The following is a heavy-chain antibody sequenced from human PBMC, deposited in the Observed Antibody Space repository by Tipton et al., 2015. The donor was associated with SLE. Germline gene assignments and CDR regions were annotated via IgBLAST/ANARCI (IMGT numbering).Heavy chain of an antibody. CDR1: GGSISSGSYY. CDR2: NYYNGGT. Sequence: LRLSCTVSGGSISSGSYYWSWIRQPPGKSLEWIGFNYYNGGTNYNPSLESRLTISVDTSKKQFSLNLSSVTAADTAIYYCARLGYCTSGVCFTGIDLWGQGILVTVSS. CDR3: ARLGYCTSGVCFTGIDL. J-gene: IGHJ5*02. D-gene: IGHD2-8*01. V-gene: IGHV4-61*01.